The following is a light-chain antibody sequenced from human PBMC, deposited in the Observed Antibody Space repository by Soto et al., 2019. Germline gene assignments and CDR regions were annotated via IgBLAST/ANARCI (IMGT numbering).Light chain of an antibody. V-gene: IGLV2-14*03. CDR2: EVS. CDR3: SSYTTSSTRV. J-gene: IGLJ1*01. CDR1: SSDVGAYDF. Sequence: QPVLTQPASVSGSPGQSITISCTGTSSDVGAYDFVSWYQQHPDKAPKLMIYEVSNRPSGVSHRFSGSKSVNTATLTISGLQAEDEADYYFSSYTTSSTRVFGTGTQLTVL.